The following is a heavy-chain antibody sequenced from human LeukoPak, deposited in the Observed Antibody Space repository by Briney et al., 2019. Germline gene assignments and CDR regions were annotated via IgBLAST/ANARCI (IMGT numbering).Heavy chain of an antibody. CDR1: EYTSSDFY. D-gene: IGHD1-1*01. V-gene: IGHV1-2*02. Sequence: GASVNVSCQASEYTSSDFYLNWVRQAPGQGLEWMGWINPYTGATIYAQNFQGRVTMTWDASIGTGYVELTRLTSDDTALYYCATSTVTHTRDPWGQGTLVTVSS. J-gene: IGHJ5*02. CDR2: INPYTGAT. CDR3: ATSTVTHTRDP.